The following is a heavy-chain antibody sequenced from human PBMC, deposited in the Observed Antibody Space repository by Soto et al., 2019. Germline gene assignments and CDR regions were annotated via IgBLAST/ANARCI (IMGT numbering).Heavy chain of an antibody. CDR1: GFTFSSYG. CDR2: ISYDGSNK. Sequence: QVQLVESGGGVVQPGRSLRLSCAASGFTFSSYGMHWVRQAPGKGLEWVAVISYDGSNKYYADSVKGRFTISRDNSKNTPYLQMNSLRAEYTAVYYCAKILQLGDYAYYYYGMDVWGQGTTVTVSS. J-gene: IGHJ6*02. CDR3: AKILQLGDYAYYYYGMDV. V-gene: IGHV3-30*18. D-gene: IGHD4-17*01.